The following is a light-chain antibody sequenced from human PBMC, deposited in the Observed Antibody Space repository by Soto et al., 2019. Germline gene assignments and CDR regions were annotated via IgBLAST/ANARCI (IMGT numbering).Light chain of an antibody. J-gene: IGKJ2*01. CDR3: QQYNGYSHS. V-gene: IGKV1-5*01. CDR1: QSITRW. CDR2: DAT. Sequence: DIPMTQSPSTLSASVGDRVTITCRADQSITRWLAWFQQKPGKAPSLLIYDATNLQPGVPSRFSGSGSGTEFTLTISSLQPDDFATYYCQQYNGYSHSFGQGTKVDIK.